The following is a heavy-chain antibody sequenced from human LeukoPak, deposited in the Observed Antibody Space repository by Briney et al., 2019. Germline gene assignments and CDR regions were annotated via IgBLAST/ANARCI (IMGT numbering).Heavy chain of an antibody. D-gene: IGHD6-19*01. J-gene: IGHJ6*02. CDR3: ANGIAVAGLTEVYYYYGMDV. Sequence: GGSLRLSCAASGFTFSSYAMSWVRQAPGKGLEWGSAISGSGGSTYYADSVKGRFTMSRDNSKNTLYLQMNSLRAEDTAVYYCANGIAVAGLTEVYYYYGMDVWGQGTTVTVSS. V-gene: IGHV3-23*01. CDR1: GFTFSSYA. CDR2: ISGSGGST.